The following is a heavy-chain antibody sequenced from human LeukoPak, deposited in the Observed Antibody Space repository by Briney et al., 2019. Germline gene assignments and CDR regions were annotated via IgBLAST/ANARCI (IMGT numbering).Heavy chain of an antibody. J-gene: IGHJ4*02. Sequence: PGGSLRLSCTTSGFNFRAYWMGWVRQAPGKGLEWVSAISGSGGSTYYADSVKGRFTISRDNSKNTLYLQMNSLRAEDTAVYYCAKKPVIGGQGTLVTVSS. V-gene: IGHV3-23*01. CDR2: ISGSGGST. CDR3: AKKPVI. D-gene: IGHD2-21*01. CDR1: GFNFRAYW.